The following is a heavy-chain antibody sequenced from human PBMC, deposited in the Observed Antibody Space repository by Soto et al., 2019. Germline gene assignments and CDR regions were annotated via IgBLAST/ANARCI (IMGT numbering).Heavy chain of an antibody. D-gene: IGHD3-10*01. V-gene: IGHV3-30*18. Sequence: PXXSLRLSFAASGFTFSSYGMHWVLQAPGKGLEWLAVISYEGSNKYYADSVKGRFTISRDNSKNTLYLQMNGLSAEDTAVYYCAKVRWITMGASDYWGQGTLVTVSS. J-gene: IGHJ4*02. CDR1: GFTFSSYG. CDR3: AKVRWITMGASDY. CDR2: ISYEGSNK.